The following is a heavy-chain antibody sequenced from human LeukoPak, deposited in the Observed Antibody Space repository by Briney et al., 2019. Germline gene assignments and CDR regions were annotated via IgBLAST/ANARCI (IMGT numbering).Heavy chain of an antibody. Sequence: ASVKVSCKASGYTSTSYAMHWVRQAPGQRLEWMGWINAGNGNTKYSQKFQGRVTITRDTSASTAYMELSSLRSEDTAVYYCAIQLLIGGYDYWGQGTLVTVSS. J-gene: IGHJ4*02. V-gene: IGHV1-3*01. CDR2: INAGNGNT. D-gene: IGHD2-2*01. CDR3: AIQLLIGGYDY. CDR1: GYTSTSYA.